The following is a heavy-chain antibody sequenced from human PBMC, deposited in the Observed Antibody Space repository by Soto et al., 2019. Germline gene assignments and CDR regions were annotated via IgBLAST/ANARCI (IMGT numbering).Heavy chain of an antibody. CDR3: ARVHCSSTSCYAGEWFDP. D-gene: IGHD2-2*01. Sequence: PSETLSLTCTVSGGSISSGGYYWRWIRQHPGKGLEWIGYIYYSGSTYYNPSLKSRVTISVDTSKNQFSLKLSSVTAADTAVYYCARVHCSSTSCYAGEWFDPWGQGTLVTVSS. CDR1: GGSISSGGYY. J-gene: IGHJ5*02. V-gene: IGHV4-31*03. CDR2: IYYSGST.